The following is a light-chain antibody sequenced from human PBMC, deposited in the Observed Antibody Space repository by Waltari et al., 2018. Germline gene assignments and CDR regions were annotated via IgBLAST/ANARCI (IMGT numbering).Light chain of an antibody. J-gene: IGKJ1*01. Sequence: DVVMTQSPLSLPVTLGQPASISCRSSQSLVHSDGNTYLNWCQQRPGQSPRRLIYKISRRESGVPDRFSGSGSGTDFTLKISRVEAEDIGVYYCMQGTHWPRTFGQGSKVEI. V-gene: IGKV2-30*02. CDR1: QSLVHSDGNTY. CDR3: MQGTHWPRT. CDR2: KIS.